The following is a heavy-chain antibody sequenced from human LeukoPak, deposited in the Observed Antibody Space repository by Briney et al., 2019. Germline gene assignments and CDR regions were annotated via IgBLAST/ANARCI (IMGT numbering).Heavy chain of an antibody. Sequence: GGSLRLSCAASGFTFSNYWLSWVRQAPWKGLEWVANIKEDGSEKYYVDSLKGRFTISRDNAKNSLYLQMNSLRAEDTAVYYCARDRGWLQFDYWGQGTLATVSS. CDR1: GFTFSNYW. CDR2: IKEDGSEK. V-gene: IGHV3-7*05. CDR3: ARDRGWLQFDY. J-gene: IGHJ4*02. D-gene: IGHD5-24*01.